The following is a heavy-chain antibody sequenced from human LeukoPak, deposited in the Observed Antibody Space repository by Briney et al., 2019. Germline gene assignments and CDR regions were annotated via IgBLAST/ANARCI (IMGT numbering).Heavy chain of an antibody. CDR1: GFTFSSYS. CDR2: TNSSSSNI. J-gene: IGHJ4*02. CDR3: ARDGGYCSGGSCCSFDY. D-gene: IGHD2-15*01. V-gene: IGHV3-21*01. Sequence: PGGSLRLSSAPPGFTFSSYSMNWVRQAPGKGLEWVSSTNSSSSNIYYADSVKGRFTISRDNANNSLYLQMNSLRAEDTAVYYCARDGGYCSGGSCCSFDYWGQGTLVTVSS.